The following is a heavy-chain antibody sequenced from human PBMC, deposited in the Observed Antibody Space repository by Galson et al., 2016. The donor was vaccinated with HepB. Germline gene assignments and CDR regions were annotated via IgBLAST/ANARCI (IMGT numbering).Heavy chain of an antibody. Sequence: SETLSLTCTVSGVSLSSYYWSWIRQPPGKGLEWIGYIYYSGGSTNYNPSLKSRVTISVDTLKNQFSLKLSSVPAADTAVYFCARVRIAVAENSYFFDSWGQGTLVTVSS. D-gene: IGHD6-19*01. V-gene: IGHV4-59*01. CDR2: IYYSGGST. J-gene: IGHJ4*02. CDR1: GVSLSSYY. CDR3: ARVRIAVAENSYFFDS.